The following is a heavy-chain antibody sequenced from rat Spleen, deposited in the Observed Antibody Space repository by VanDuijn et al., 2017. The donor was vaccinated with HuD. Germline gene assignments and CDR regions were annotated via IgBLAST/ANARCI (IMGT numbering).Heavy chain of an antibody. CDR1: GFTFSTFP. D-gene: IGHD1-11*01. CDR3: TRTYGGYTSHWFAY. V-gene: IGHV5-46*01. J-gene: IGHJ3*01. Sequence: EVQLVESGGGLVQPGRSMKLSCAASGFTFSTFPMAWVRQAPTKGLEWVASITYDGDATYYRDSVKGRFTIFRDNAKLSLYLQMNSLQTDDTAIYFCTRTYGGYTSHWFAYWGQGTLVTVSP. CDR2: ITYDGDAT.